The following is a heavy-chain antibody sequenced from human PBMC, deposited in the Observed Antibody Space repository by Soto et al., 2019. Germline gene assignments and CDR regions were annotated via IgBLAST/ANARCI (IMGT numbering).Heavy chain of an antibody. CDR1: GYTFSRYG. D-gene: IGHD2-8*01. V-gene: IGHV1-18*01. CDR3: ATNGQPAYYSSGLDV. J-gene: IGHJ6*02. Sequence: QGQLVQSGGEVKKPGASVKVSCKTSGYTFSRYGISWVRQAPGQGLEWMGWISGYNSDTNYARKFQGRVTMTIDTSTTTAYMELRSLISDDTAVYYCATNGQPAYYSSGLDVWGQGTTVTVSS. CDR2: ISGYNSDT.